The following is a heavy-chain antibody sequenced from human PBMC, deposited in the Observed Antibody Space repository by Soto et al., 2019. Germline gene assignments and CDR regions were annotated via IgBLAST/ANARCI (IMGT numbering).Heavy chain of an antibody. CDR2: IYYSGST. CDR3: ARVGRYYYDSSGYYYDGMDV. J-gene: IGHJ6*02. CDR1: GGSISSGDYY. D-gene: IGHD3-22*01. V-gene: IGHV4-30-4*01. Sequence: PSETLCLTCTVSGGSISSGDYYWSWIRQPPGKGLEWIGYIYYSGSTYYNPSLKSRVTISVDTSKNQFSLKLSSVTAADTAVYYCARVGRYYYDSSGYYYDGMDVWGQGTTVTVSS.